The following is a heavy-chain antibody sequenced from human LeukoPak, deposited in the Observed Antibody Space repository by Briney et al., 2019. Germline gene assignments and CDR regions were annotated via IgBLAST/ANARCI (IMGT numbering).Heavy chain of an antibody. CDR1: GGTFSSYA. J-gene: IGHJ6*02. Sequence: SVKVSCKASGGTFSSYAISWVRQAPGQGLEWMGRIIPILGIANYAQKFQGRVTITADKSTSTAYMELSSLRSEDTAVYYCARVLEWLSTRYYGMAVWGQGTTVTVSS. V-gene: IGHV1-69*04. CDR2: IIPILGIA. D-gene: IGHD3-3*01. CDR3: ARVLEWLSTRYYGMAV.